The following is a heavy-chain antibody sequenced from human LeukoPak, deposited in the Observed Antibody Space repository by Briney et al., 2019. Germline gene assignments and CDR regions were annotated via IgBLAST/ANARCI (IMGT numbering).Heavy chain of an antibody. D-gene: IGHD2-2*01. V-gene: IGHV1-18*01. CDR2: ITAYNGNT. CDR3: ARGGIVVVPAAMQGWFDP. J-gene: IGHJ5*02. CDR1: GYTFTSYG. Sequence: ASVTVSCKASGYTFTSYGISWVRQAPGQGLEWMGWITAYNGNTNYAQKLQGRVTITADESTSTAYMELSSLRSEDTAVYYCARGGIVVVPAAMQGWFDPWGQGTLVTVSS.